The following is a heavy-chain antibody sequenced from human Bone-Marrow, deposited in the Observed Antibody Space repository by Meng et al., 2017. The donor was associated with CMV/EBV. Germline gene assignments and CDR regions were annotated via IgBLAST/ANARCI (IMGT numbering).Heavy chain of an antibody. J-gene: IGHJ4*02. D-gene: IGHD5-24*01. V-gene: IGHV3-7*03. CDR2: IKQDGSEK. CDR3: AKPRDGYNYGLDY. CDR1: GFTFSSYW. Sequence: GGSLRLSCAASGFTFSSYWMSWVRQAPGKGLEWVANIKQDGSEKYYVDSVKGRFTISRDNSKNTLYLQMNSLRAEDTAVYYCAKPRDGYNYGLDYWGPGTLVTGSS.